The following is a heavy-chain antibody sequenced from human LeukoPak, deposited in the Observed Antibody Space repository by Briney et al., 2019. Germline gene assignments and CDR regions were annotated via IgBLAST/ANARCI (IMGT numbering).Heavy chain of an antibody. CDR2: ISGSGGST. CDR3: AKDHETMVRGVILNWFDP. Sequence: GGSLRLSCAASGFTFSSYGMSRVRQAPGKGLEWVSAISGSGGSTYYAGSVKGRFTISRDNSKNTLYLQMNSLRAEDTAVYYCAKDHETMVRGVILNWFDPWGQGTLVTVSS. CDR1: GFTFSSYG. D-gene: IGHD3-10*01. J-gene: IGHJ5*02. V-gene: IGHV3-23*01.